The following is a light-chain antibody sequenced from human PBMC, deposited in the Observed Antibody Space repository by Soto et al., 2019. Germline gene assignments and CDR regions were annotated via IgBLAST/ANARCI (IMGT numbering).Light chain of an antibody. V-gene: IGLV2-23*01. CDR2: EAY. CDR1: STDVGSHKL. CDR3: CPNAVGSTYV. Sequence: QSVLTQPASVSGSPGRSITSSCTGTSTDVGSHKLVSWYQQYPGNAPKLIIFEAYKRPSGVSNRFSGSKSGSTASLTISGLQAEDEADYYCCPNAVGSTYVFGTGTKVTVL. J-gene: IGLJ1*01.